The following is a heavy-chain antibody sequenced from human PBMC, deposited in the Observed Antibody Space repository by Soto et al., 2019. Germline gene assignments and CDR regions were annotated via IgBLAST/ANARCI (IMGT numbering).Heavy chain of an antibody. CDR3: ARVGNWNDVYYYMDV. J-gene: IGHJ6*03. V-gene: IGHV1-69*02. CDR1: GGTFSSYT. D-gene: IGHD1-1*01. CDR2: IIPILGIA. Sequence: ASVKVSCKASGGTFSSYTISWVRQAPGQGLEWMGRIIPILGIANYAQKFQGRVTITADKSTSTAYMELSSLRSEDTAVYYCARVGNWNDVYYYMDVWGKGTTVTVSS.